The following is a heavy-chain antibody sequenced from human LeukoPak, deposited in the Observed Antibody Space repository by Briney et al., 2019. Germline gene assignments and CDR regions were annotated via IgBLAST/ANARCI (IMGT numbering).Heavy chain of an antibody. CDR2: IYHSGST. V-gene: IGHV4-38-2*02. CDR3: TRDPGYARYMDG. J-gene: IGHJ6*03. CDR1: GHSISSDYY. D-gene: IGHD1-1*01. Sequence: SGTLSLTCTVSGHSISSDYYWAWARQPPGKGLEWIGSIYHSGSTYYGPALKSRVTISVDTSKNQFSLKLRPVTAADTAVYYCTRDPGYARYMDGSNRGTTVTVSS.